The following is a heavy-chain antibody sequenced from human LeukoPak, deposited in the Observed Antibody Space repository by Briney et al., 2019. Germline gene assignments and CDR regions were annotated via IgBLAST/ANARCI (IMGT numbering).Heavy chain of an antibody. CDR1: GFTFDDYA. D-gene: IGHD6-13*01. Sequence: GRSLRLSCAASGFTFDDYAMHWVRQAPGKGLEWVSGISWNSGSIGYADSVKGRFTISRDNSKNTLYLQMNSLRAEDTAVYYCARDQQQLPYDAFDIWGQGTMVTVSS. CDR2: ISWNSGSI. V-gene: IGHV3-9*01. CDR3: ARDQQQLPYDAFDI. J-gene: IGHJ3*02.